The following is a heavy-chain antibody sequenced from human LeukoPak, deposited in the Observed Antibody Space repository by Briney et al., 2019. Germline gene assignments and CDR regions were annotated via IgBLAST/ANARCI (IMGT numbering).Heavy chain of an antibody. Sequence: GGSLRLSCAASGFTFSSYAMHWVRQAPGKGLEWVAVISCDGSNKYYADSVKGRFTISRDNSKNTLYLQMNSLRAEDTAVYYCARETAYAFDIWGQGTMVTVSS. J-gene: IGHJ3*02. CDR1: GFTFSSYA. CDR2: ISCDGSNK. D-gene: IGHD5-18*01. V-gene: IGHV3-30-3*01. CDR3: ARETAYAFDI.